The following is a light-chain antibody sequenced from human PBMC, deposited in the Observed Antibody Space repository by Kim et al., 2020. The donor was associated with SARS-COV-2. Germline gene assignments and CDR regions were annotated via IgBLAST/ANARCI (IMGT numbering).Light chain of an antibody. CDR2: GKN. CDR1: SLRSYY. Sequence: FGQTVRNTCQGDSLRSYYASWYQQKPGQAPVLVIYGKNNRPSGIPDRFSGSSSGNTASLTITGAQAEDEADYYCNSRDSSGNLNWVFGGGTKLTVL. V-gene: IGLV3-19*01. J-gene: IGLJ3*02. CDR3: NSRDSSGNLNWV.